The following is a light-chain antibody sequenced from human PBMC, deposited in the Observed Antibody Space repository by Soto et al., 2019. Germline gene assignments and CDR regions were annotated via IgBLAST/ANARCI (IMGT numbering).Light chain of an antibody. CDR3: QAWDSSNVV. CDR1: KLGDNY. Sequence: SYELTQPPSVSVSPGQTASITCSGDKLGDNYACWYQQKPGQPPVLVIYQDNRRPSGIPERFSGSNSGNTATLTISGTQAMDEADYYCQAWDSSNVVFGGGTKLTVL. CDR2: QDN. J-gene: IGLJ2*01. V-gene: IGLV3-1*01.